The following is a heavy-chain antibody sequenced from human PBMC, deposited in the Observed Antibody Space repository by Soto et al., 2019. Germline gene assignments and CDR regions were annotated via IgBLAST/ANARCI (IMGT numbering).Heavy chain of an antibody. D-gene: IGHD4-4*01. J-gene: IGHJ5*02. CDR3: ARDDNYDEDVRAS. Sequence: QVQLVESGGVVVQPWRSLRLYCAASGFAFSRHCMHWVRQAPVKGLEWVAVIVRDGSEDYYADSVEGRFTSSRDNSKNALYLETNKLRPEDTAVYYCARDDNYDEDVRASLGEGSVVTASS. CDR1: GFAFSRHC. CDR2: IVRDGSED. V-gene: IGHV3-33*01.